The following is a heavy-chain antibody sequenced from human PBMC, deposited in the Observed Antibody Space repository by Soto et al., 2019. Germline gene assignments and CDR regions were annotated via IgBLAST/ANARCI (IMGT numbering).Heavy chain of an antibody. CDR3: AKHPSSCSSTVLYFVS. CDR1: GFTFSNYA. V-gene: IGHV3-23*01. D-gene: IGHD2-21*01. Sequence: LRLSCAPSGFTFSNYAMTWVRQAPGQGLEWVSGVSASGTGAYYTDSVKGRFTISRDNSKNTLYLQMNSLRAEDTAVYYCAKHPSSCSSTVLYFVSWGKGTPLTVSS. J-gene: IGHJ4*02. CDR2: VSASGTGA.